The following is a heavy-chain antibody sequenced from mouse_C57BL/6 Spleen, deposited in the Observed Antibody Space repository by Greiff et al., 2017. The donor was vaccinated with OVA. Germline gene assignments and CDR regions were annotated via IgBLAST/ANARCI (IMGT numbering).Heavy chain of an antibody. CDR2: IWSGGST. V-gene: IGHV2-2*01. CDR3: ASSTMITTRAMDY. J-gene: IGHJ4*01. D-gene: IGHD2-4*01. Sequence: VKLVESGPGLVQPSQSLSITCTVSGFSLTSYGVHWVRQSPGKGLEWLGVIWSGGSTDYNAAFISRLSISKDNSKSQVFFKMNSLQADDTAIYYGASSTMITTRAMDYWGQGTSVTVSS. CDR1: GFSLTSYG.